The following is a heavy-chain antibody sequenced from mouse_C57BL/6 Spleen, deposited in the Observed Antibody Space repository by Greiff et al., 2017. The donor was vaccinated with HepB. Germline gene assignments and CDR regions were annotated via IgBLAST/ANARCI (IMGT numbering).Heavy chain of an antibody. CDR2: INPNNGGT. CDR3: ARDEGTFDY. Sequence: VHVKQSGPELVKPGASVKISCKASGYTFTDYYMNWVKQSHGKSLEWIGDINPNNGGTSYNQKFKGKATLTVDKSSSTAYMELRSLTSEDSAVYYCARDEGTFDYWGQGTTLTVSS. V-gene: IGHV1-26*01. J-gene: IGHJ2*01. D-gene: IGHD2-14*01. CDR1: GYTFTDYY.